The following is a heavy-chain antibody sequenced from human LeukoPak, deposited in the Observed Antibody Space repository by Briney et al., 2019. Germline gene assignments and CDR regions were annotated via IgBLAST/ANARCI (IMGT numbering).Heavy chain of an antibody. D-gene: IGHD5-18*01. Sequence: SETLSLTCTVSGGSISSYYWSWIRQPPGKGLEWIGYIYYSGSTNYNPSLKSRVTISVDTSKNQFSLKLSSVTAADTAVYYCARGKRGYSYALYYWGQGTLVTVSS. J-gene: IGHJ4*02. V-gene: IGHV4-59*08. CDR3: ARGKRGYSYALYY. CDR1: GGSISSYY. CDR2: IYYSGST.